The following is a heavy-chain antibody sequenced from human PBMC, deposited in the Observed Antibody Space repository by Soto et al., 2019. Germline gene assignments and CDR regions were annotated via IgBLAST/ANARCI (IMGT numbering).Heavy chain of an antibody. D-gene: IGHD6-13*01. V-gene: IGHV3-48*02. J-gene: IGHJ4*02. Sequence: EVQLVESGGGLVQPGGSLRLSCVASGFTFSRYSMNWVRQTPGKRLEWVSYITGDGNSILYADSVKGRLTISRDNAKSSLYLQMNGLRDEDTAVYYCAREREEGQQLVSPSYWGQGTLVTVSS. CDR3: AREREEGQQLVSPSY. CDR1: GFTFSRYS. CDR2: ITGDGNSI.